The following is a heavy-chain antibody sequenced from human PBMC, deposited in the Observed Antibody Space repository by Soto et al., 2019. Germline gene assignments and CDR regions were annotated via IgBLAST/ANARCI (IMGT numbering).Heavy chain of an antibody. V-gene: IGHV1-18*01. CDR2: ISAYNGNT. D-gene: IGHD2-21*02. CDR1: GYTFTSNG. J-gene: IGHJ4*02. Sequence: QVQLVQSGDEVKKPGASVKVSCKASGYTFTSNGISWVRQAPGQGLEWMGWISAYNGNTNYAQKLQGRVTMTTDTSTSTADMELRSLRSDDTAVYYCARDLAYCGGDCYPIDYWGQGTLVTVSS. CDR3: ARDLAYCGGDCYPIDY.